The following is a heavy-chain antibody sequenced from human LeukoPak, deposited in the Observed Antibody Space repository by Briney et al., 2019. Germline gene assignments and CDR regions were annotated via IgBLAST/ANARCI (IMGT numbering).Heavy chain of an antibody. CDR2: ISGSGGST. V-gene: IGHV3-23*01. CDR3: AKDSATLYSSSWYDWFDP. J-gene: IGHJ5*02. Sequence: GALRLSCAASGFTFSSYAMSWVRQAPGKGLEWVSAISGSGGSTYYADSVKGRFTISRDNSKNTLYLQMNSLRAEDTAVYYCAKDSATLYSSSWYDWFDPWGQGTLVTVSS. CDR1: GFTFSSYA. D-gene: IGHD6-13*01.